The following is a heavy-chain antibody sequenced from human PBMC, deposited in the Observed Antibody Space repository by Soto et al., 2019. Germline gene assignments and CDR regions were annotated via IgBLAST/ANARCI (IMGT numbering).Heavy chain of an antibody. J-gene: IGHJ4*02. Sequence: GGSLRLSCAASGFTFSSYAMSWVRQAPGKGLEWVSHISGSGGSTYYADSVKGRFTISRDNSKNTLYLQMNSLRAEDTAVYYCAKVPSGYDYLFDYWGQGTLVTVSS. CDR3: AKVPSGYDYLFDY. CDR2: ISGSGGST. V-gene: IGHV3-23*01. D-gene: IGHD5-12*01. CDR1: GFTFSSYA.